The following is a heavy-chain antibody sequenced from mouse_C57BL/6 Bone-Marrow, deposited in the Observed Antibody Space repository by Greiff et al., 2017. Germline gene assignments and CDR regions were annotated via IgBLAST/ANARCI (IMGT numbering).Heavy chain of an antibody. J-gene: IGHJ3*01. CDR1: GFNIKDYY. Sequence: VQLQQSGAELVRPGASVKLSCTASGFNIKDYYMHWVKQRPEQGLEWIGWIDPENGDTEYASKFQGKATITADTSSNTAYLQLSSLTSEDTAVYYCTTEGEGEFAYWGRGTLVTVSA. CDR3: TTEGEGEFAY. V-gene: IGHV14-4*01. CDR2: IDPENGDT.